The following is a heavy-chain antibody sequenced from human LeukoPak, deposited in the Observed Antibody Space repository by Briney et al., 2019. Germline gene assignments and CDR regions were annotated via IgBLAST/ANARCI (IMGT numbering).Heavy chain of an antibody. CDR1: RFILSNYE. CDR3: AREGDYGNDAFDI. Sequence: GGSLPLSCAASRFILSNYELKRVRQPPAQRVEGVSDINSRGSYIYHADSVQGRFTISRDNAKYSLYLQMNSLTAEDTAVYYCAREGDYGNDAFDIWGKGTMVTVSS. D-gene: IGHD4/OR15-4a*01. V-gene: IGHV3-48*03. J-gene: IGHJ3*02. CDR2: INSRGSYI.